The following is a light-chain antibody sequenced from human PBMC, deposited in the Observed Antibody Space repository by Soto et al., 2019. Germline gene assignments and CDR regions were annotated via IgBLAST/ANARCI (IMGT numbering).Light chain of an antibody. V-gene: IGKV1-5*01. J-gene: IGKJ1*01. CDR2: DAS. CDR3: QQYNSPWT. Sequence: DIPMTQSPSTLSASVGDRVTITCRASQSISSWLAWYQQKPGKAPKLLIYDASSLESGVPSRFSGRGSGTEFTLTISSLQPDDFATYYCQQYNSPWTFGQGTKVEIK. CDR1: QSISSW.